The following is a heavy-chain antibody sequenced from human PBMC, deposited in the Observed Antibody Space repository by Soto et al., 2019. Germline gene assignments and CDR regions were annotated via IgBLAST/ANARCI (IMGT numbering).Heavy chain of an antibody. CDR3: AKDNRQQLTLGYFQE. Sequence: EVQLVESGGGLVQPGRSLRLSCAASGFTFDDYAMHWVRQAPGKGLEWVSGISWNSVSIGYVDSVKGRFTISRDNAKNYLYLQLNSLRAEDTALYYCAKDNRQQLTLGYFQEWGQGTLVTVSS. CDR2: ISWNSVSI. V-gene: IGHV3-9*01. CDR1: GFTFDDYA. J-gene: IGHJ1*01. D-gene: IGHD6-13*01.